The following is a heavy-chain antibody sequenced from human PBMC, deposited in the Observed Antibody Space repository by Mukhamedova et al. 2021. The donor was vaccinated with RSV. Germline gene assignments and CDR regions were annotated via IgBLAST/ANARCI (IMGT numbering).Heavy chain of an antibody. J-gene: IGHJ5*02. Sequence: NYNPSLKSRVTISVDTSKNQFSLKLSSVTAADTAVYYCARALDQGWPHIAAAGWFDPWGQGTLVTVSS. CDR3: ARALDQGWPHIAAAGWFDP. D-gene: IGHD6-13*01. V-gene: IGHV4-59*01.